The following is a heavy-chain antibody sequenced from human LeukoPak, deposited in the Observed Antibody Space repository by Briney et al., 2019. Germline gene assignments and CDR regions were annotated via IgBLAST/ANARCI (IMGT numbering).Heavy chain of an antibody. Sequence: SETLSLTCAVYGGSFSGYYWSWIRQPPGKGLEWVGEINHSGSTNYNPSLKSRVTISVDTSKNQFSLKLSSVTAADTAVYYCARGSLRRYYYGMDVWGQGTTVTVSS. CDR1: GGSFSGYY. CDR3: ARGSLRRYYYGMDV. CDR2: INHSGST. V-gene: IGHV4-34*01. J-gene: IGHJ6*02.